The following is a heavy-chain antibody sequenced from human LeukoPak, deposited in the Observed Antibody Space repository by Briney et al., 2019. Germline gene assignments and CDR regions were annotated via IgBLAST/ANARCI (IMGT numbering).Heavy chain of an antibody. Sequence: GGSLRLSCAASGFTVSSNYMSWVRQAPGKGLEWVSVIYSGGSTYYADSVKGRFTISRDNSKNTLYLQMDSLRAEDTAVYYCARQGQWLVHWYFDLWGRGTLVTVSS. J-gene: IGHJ2*01. CDR3: ARQGQWLVHWYFDL. CDR2: IYSGGST. V-gene: IGHV3-53*01. D-gene: IGHD6-19*01. CDR1: GFTVSSNY.